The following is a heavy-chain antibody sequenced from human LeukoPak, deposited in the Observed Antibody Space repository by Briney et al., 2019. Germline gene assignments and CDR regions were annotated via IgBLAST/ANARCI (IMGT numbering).Heavy chain of an antibody. D-gene: IGHD6-13*01. V-gene: IGHV1-3*01. Sequence: ASVKVSCKASGYTFTSYAMHWVRQAPGQRLEWMGWINAGNGNTKYSQKFQGRVTITRDTSASTAYMELSSLRSEDTAVYYCARDPSSSWYRMPFDYWGQGTLVTVSS. CDR2: INAGNGNT. CDR1: GYTFTSYA. CDR3: ARDPSSSWYRMPFDY. J-gene: IGHJ4*02.